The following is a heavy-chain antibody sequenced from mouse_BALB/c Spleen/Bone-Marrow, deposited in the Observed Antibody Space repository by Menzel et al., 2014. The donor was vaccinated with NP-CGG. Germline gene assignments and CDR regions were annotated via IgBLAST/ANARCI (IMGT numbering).Heavy chain of an antibody. Sequence: GAELVKPGAPVKLSCKASGYTSTSYWMNWVKQRPGRGLEWIGRIDPSDSETHYNQKFKDKATLTVDKSSSAAYIQLSSLTSEDSAVYYCARRGYGYGFAYWGQGTLVTVSA. CDR3: ARRGYGYGFAY. CDR2: IDPSDSET. D-gene: IGHD1-2*01. J-gene: IGHJ3*01. CDR1: GYTSTSYW. V-gene: IGHV1-69*02.